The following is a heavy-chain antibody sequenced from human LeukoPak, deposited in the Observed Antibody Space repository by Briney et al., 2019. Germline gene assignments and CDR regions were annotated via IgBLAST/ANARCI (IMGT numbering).Heavy chain of an antibody. V-gene: IGHV4-61*02. J-gene: IGHJ4*02. Sequence: TLSLMCTVSGGSIRRGSYHGSSIRQPPGKGVGRVGRIYTSGSTNYTPSLKSRVTISVDTSKNQFSLKLSSVTAADTAVYYCARSSVGYDFWSGSFDYWGQGTLVTVSS. CDR1: GGSIRRGSYH. D-gene: IGHD3-3*01. CDR3: ARSSVGYDFWSGSFDY. CDR2: IYTSGST.